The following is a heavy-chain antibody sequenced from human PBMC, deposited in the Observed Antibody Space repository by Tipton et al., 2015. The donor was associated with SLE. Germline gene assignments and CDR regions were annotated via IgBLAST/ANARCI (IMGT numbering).Heavy chain of an antibody. V-gene: IGHV3-66*02. CDR1: GFTVSSNY. CDR3: ARDRGGAAAGN. Sequence: SLRLSCAASGFTVSSNYMSWVRQAPGKGLEWVSVIYSGGSTYYADSVKGRFTISRDNSKNALYLQMNSLRAEDTAVYYCARDRGGAAAGNWGQGTLVTVSS. D-gene: IGHD6-13*01. CDR2: IYSGGST. J-gene: IGHJ4*02.